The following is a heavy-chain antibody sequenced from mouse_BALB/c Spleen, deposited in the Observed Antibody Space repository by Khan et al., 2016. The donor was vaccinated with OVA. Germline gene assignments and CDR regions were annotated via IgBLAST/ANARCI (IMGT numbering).Heavy chain of an antibody. J-gene: IGHJ3*01. CDR1: GYSITSDYA. V-gene: IGHV3-2*02. CDR2: ISYSGST. CDR3: ARWFTY. Sequence: EVQLQESGPGLVKPSQSLSLTCTVTGYSITSDYAWNWIRQFPGNKLEWMGYISYSGSTTYNPSLKSRISITRDTSKNQFFLQLNYVTTEDTATYYCARWFTYWGQGTLVTVSA.